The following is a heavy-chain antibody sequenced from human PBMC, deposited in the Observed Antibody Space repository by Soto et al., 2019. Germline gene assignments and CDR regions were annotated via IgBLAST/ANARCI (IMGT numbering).Heavy chain of an antibody. D-gene: IGHD6-6*01. Sequence: VQLVESGGGLVQPGGSLRLSCAASGFTFNIYWMHWVRQAPGKGLVWVSHVNSDGSFTTYADSVKGRFTISRDNDKSTLYLQMNSLRAEDTAVYYCARDRLYGMDVWGQGTTVTVSS. CDR1: GFTFNIYW. CDR3: ARDRLYGMDV. V-gene: IGHV3-74*01. J-gene: IGHJ6*02. CDR2: VNSDGSFT.